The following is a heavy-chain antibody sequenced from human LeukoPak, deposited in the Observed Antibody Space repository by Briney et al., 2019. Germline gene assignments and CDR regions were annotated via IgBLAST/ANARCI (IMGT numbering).Heavy chain of an antibody. D-gene: IGHD3-10*01. CDR1: GYTFTIYY. Sequence: ASVKVSCKASGYTFTIYYIHWVRQAPGQGLEWMGIINPSGGSTTYAQMLQGRVTMTRDTSTSTVYMELSSLRSEDTAVYYCARVDAYGSGTYSPRLSFDYWGQGTLVTVSS. V-gene: IGHV1-46*03. J-gene: IGHJ4*02. CDR3: ARVDAYGSGTYSPRLSFDY. CDR2: INPSGGST.